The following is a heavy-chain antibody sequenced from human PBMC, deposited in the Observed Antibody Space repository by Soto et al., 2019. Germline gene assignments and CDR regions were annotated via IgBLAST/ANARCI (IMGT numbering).Heavy chain of an antibody. J-gene: IGHJ3*02. D-gene: IGHD1-26*01. V-gene: IGHV1-24*01. Sequence: ASVKVSCKVSGYTLTELSMHWVRQAPGKGLEWMGGFDPEDGETIYAQKFQGRVTMTEDTSTDTAYMELRSLRSEDTDGYYCAKDDAWELLAFDIWGQGTMVTVSS. CDR1: GYTLTELS. CDR2: FDPEDGET. CDR3: AKDDAWELLAFDI.